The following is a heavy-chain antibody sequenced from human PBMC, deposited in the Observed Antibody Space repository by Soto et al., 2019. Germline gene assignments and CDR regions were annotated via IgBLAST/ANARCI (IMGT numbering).Heavy chain of an antibody. V-gene: IGHV3-74*01. J-gene: IGHJ5*01. Sequence: EVLLVESGGGVVQPGGSLRLSCAASGFTLNNYWMHWVRQAPGKGLEWVSRINIDGRRTTYADSVKGRFSISRDDAKNTLFLQVNSLRAEDTAVYYCARDWRSNRWYYFDSWGQGTLVTVSS. CDR3: ARDWRSNRWYYFDS. CDR2: INIDGRRT. D-gene: IGHD2-2*01. CDR1: GFTLNNYW.